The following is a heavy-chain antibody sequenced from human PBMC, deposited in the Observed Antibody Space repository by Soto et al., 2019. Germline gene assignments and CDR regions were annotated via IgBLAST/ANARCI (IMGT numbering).Heavy chain of an antibody. V-gene: IGHV3-30-3*01. CDR1: GFTFSSYA. Sequence: QVQLVASGGGVVQPGRSLRLSCAASGFTFSSYAMHWVRQAPGKGLEWVAVISYDGSNKYYADSVKGRFTISRDNSKNTLYLQMNSLRAEDTAVYYCARDANDYGDYVGDWFDPWGQGTLVTVSS. D-gene: IGHD4-17*01. CDR3: ARDANDYGDYVGDWFDP. J-gene: IGHJ5*02. CDR2: ISYDGSNK.